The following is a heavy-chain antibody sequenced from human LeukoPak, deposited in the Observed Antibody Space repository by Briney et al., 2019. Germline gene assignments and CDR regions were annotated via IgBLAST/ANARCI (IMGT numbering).Heavy chain of an antibody. D-gene: IGHD3-10*01. V-gene: IGHV1-69*06. J-gene: IGHJ6*04. Sequence: SVKVSCKASGGTFSSYAISWVRRAPGQGLEWMGGIIPIFGTANYAQKFQGRVTITADKSTSTAYMELSSLRSEDTAVYYCATGLWFGKYLDVWGKGTTVTVSS. CDR1: GGTFSSYA. CDR3: ATGLWFGKYLDV. CDR2: IIPIFGTA.